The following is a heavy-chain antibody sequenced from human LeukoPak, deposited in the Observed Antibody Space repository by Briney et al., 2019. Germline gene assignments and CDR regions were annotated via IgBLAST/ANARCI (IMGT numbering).Heavy chain of an antibody. Sequence: SETLSLTCAVSGGSISSSNWWSWVRQSPGKGPEWIGEIFHSGNTNYNPSLKSRVTISVDKSKNQFSLKLSSVTAADTAVYYCARGGTYYDFWSGYPGPFSYYYYMDVWGKGTTVTVSS. J-gene: IGHJ6*03. CDR3: ARGGTYYDFWSGYPGPFSYYYYMDV. CDR2: IFHSGNT. V-gene: IGHV4-4*02. D-gene: IGHD3-3*01. CDR1: GGSISSSNW.